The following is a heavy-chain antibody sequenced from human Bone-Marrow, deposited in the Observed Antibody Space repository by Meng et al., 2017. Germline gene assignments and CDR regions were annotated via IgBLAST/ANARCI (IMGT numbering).Heavy chain of an antibody. J-gene: IGHJ4*02. CDR2: IYYTGST. CDR3: ARGYCSTTSCYNRYFDY. V-gene: IGHV4-39*01. CDR1: GGSISSSSYY. D-gene: IGHD2-2*02. Sequence: QLQLQESGPGLVKPSETRSLTCTVSGGSISSSSYYWGWIRQPPGKGLEWIGSIYYTGSTYYNPALKSRVTISLDTSKNQFSLNLSSVTAADTAVYYCARGYCSTTSCYNRYFDYWGLGTLVTVSS.